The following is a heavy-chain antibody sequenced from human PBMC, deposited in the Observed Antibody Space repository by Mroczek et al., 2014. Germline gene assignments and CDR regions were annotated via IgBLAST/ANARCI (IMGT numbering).Heavy chain of an antibody. CDR2: ISYDGSNK. D-gene: IGHD2-21*02. CDR1: GFTFSSYG. J-gene: IGHJ4*02. CDR3: AKDGISDSFDSDGDKAAFDF. V-gene: IGHV3-30*18. Sequence: QVQLVQSGGGVVQPGRSLRLSCVASGFTFSSYGMHWVRQAPGKGLEWVALISYDGSNKYYTDFVKGRFTISRDNSKNTLYLQMNSLRADEDTAVYYCAKDGISDSFDSDGDKAAFDFWGQGTLVTVSS.